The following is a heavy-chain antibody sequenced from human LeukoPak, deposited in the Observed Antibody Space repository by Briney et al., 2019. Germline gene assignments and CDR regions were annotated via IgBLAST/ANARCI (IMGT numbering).Heavy chain of an antibody. CDR3: ARDLEYSSSWYGAYYGMDV. D-gene: IGHD6-13*01. Sequence: ASVKVSCKVSGYTLTELSMHWVRQAPGKGLEWMGGFDPEDGETIYAQKFQGRVTMTEDTSTDTAYMELSSLRSEDTAVYYCARDLEYSSSWYGAYYGMDVWGQGTTVTVSS. J-gene: IGHJ6*02. CDR2: FDPEDGET. V-gene: IGHV1-24*01. CDR1: GYTLTELS.